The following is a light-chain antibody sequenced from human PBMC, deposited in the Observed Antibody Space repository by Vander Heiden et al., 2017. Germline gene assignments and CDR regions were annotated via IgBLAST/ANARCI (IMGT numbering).Light chain of an antibody. Sequence: QLVLTQSPSASASMGASVKLTCTLSSGPSGDAIAWHQQQPETGPRYLLELNSDGRHPKGEGIPDRFPDSSSGAERYITISSLQSDDEAEFYCQTWGTGALVVFGGGTKLTVL. CDR2: LNSDGRH. CDR1: SGPSGDA. J-gene: IGLJ2*01. V-gene: IGLV4-69*01. CDR3: QTWGTGALVV.